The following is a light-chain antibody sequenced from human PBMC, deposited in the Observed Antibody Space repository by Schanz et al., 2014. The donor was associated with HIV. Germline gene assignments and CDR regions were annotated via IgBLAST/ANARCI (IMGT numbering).Light chain of an antibody. CDR3: QKYNSAPRT. J-gene: IGKJ1*01. V-gene: IGKV1-27*01. Sequence: DIQMTQSPSTLSASVGDRVTITCRASQGISSYLAWYQQKPGSVPKLLIYAASTLQSGVPSRFRGGGSGTDFTLTINSLQPEDVATYYCQKYNSAPRTFGQGTKVEI. CDR2: AAS. CDR1: QGISSY.